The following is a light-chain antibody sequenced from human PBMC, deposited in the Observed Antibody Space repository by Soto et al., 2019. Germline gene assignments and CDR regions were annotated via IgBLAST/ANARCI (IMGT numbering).Light chain of an antibody. CDR2: GTS. V-gene: IGKV3-15*01. CDR3: EQYNGWPPAYT. Sequence: EIVMTQSPATLSVSQGERATLSCRAGQSVGNDVAWYQQKPGQAPRLLIHGTSTRASGIPARFSGSGSGSEFTLTISSLQSEDFAVYYCEQYNGWPPAYTFGQGTKLEIK. J-gene: IGKJ2*01. CDR1: QSVGND.